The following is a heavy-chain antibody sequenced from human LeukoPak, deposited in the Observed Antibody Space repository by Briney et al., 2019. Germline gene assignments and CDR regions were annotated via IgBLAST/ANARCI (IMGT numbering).Heavy chain of an antibody. D-gene: IGHD6-19*01. V-gene: IGHV3-21*01. CDR1: GFIFSVYS. Sequence: GGSLRLSCAASGFIFSVYSMNWVRQAPGKGLEWVSSISSTSAYIYYANSVKGRFTISRDNAKNSLYLQMNSLRAEDTAVYYCASGPSSGEGQVSWYFDLWGRGTLVTVSS. CDR2: ISSTSAYI. J-gene: IGHJ2*01. CDR3: ASGPSSGEGQVSWYFDL.